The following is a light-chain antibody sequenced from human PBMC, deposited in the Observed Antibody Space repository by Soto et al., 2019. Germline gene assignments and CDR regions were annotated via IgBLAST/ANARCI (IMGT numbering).Light chain of an antibody. CDR1: TGTLTSGHF. J-gene: IGLJ2*01. V-gene: IGLV7-46*01. Sequence: QAVVTQEPSLTVSPGGTVTLTCGSSTGTLTSGHFPYWFQQKPGQAPRALIFDTSNKHSWTPARFSGSLLGDKAALTLSGAQPEDEAHYYCLLYYSGARVFGGGTKLTVL. CDR2: DTS. CDR3: LLYYSGARV.